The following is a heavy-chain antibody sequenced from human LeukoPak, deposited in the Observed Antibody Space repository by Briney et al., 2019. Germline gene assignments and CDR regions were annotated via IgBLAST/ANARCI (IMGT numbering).Heavy chain of an antibody. CDR2: IHSSGGTI. J-gene: IGHJ4*02. Sequence: PGGSLRLSCAATGFTFSSYAMTWVRQAPGKGLEWVSYIHSSGGTIYYADSVKGRFTISRDSAKNSVYLRMNSLRAEDTALYYRARKLTGTTYFDCWGQGILVTVSS. CDR1: GFTFSSYA. D-gene: IGHD1-1*01. CDR3: ARKLTGTTYFDC. V-gene: IGHV3-48*03.